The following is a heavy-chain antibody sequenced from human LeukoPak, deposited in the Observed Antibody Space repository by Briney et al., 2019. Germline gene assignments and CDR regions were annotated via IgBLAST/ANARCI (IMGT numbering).Heavy chain of an antibody. Sequence: SETLSLTCIVSGGSTSRYYWSWIRQPPGKGLEWIGYIYYSGSTNYNPSLKSRVTISVDTSKNQFSLKLSSVTAADTAVYYCARDRKSGSPDAFDIWGQGTMVTVSS. CDR1: GGSTSRYY. J-gene: IGHJ3*02. V-gene: IGHV4-59*01. CDR2: IYYSGST. CDR3: ARDRKSGSPDAFDI. D-gene: IGHD3-22*01.